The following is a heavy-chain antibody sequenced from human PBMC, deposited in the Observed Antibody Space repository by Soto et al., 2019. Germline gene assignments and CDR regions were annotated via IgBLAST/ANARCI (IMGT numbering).Heavy chain of an antibody. J-gene: IGHJ3*02. V-gene: IGHV3-30*18. CDR3: AKESTATDNHMFAM. D-gene: IGHD1-26*01. CDR2: ISHDGKVQ. Sequence: QVQLVQSGGGVVQPGRSLRLSCAASGFIFSNYGMHWVRQAPGKGLVWVAVISHDGKVQYYADSVKGRFTISRDNSKNTLNLQMNRLRADDSAVYYCAKESTATDNHMFAMWGQGTMVTVSS. CDR1: GFIFSNYG.